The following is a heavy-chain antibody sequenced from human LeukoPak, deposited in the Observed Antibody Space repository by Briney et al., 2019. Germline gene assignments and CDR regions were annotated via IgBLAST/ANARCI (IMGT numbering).Heavy chain of an antibody. D-gene: IGHD3-22*01. V-gene: IGHV4-39*07. CDR2: IYYSGST. J-gene: IGHJ3*02. CDR1: GGSISSSSYY. CDR3: ARGGPFTMIVTDAFDI. Sequence: SETLSLTCTVSGGSISSSSYYWGWIRQPPGKGLEWIGSIYYSGSTYYSPSLKSRVTISVDTSKNQFSLKLSSVTAADTAVYYCARGGPFTMIVTDAFDIWGQGTMVTVSS.